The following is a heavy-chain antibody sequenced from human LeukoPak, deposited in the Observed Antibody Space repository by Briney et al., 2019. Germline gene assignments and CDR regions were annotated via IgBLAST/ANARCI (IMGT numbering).Heavy chain of an antibody. D-gene: IGHD2-2*02. CDR3: ARDLFNLPAAIHGNY. CDR1: GFTVSNSY. J-gene: IGHJ4*02. CDR2: IYSGGST. V-gene: IGHV3-53*05. Sequence: PGGSPRLSCAASGFTVSNSYLNWVRQAPGKGLEWVSVIYSGGSTYYADSVKGRFTISRDNSKNTLYLQMNSLRSDDTAVYYCARDLFNLPAAIHGNYWGQGTLVTVSS.